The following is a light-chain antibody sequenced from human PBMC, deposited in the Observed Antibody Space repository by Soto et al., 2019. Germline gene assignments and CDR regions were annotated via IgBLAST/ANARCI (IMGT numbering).Light chain of an antibody. J-gene: IGLJ1*01. CDR1: SRDVGGYNY. CDR3: SSYTTISTYV. CDR2: DVR. V-gene: IGLV2-14*01. Sequence: QSALTHPASVSGSPGQSITISCTGTSRDVGGYNYVSWYQQHPGKAPKLMIYDVRNRPSGVSNRFSGSKSVNTASLTISGLQAEDEADYYCSSYTTISTYVFGTGTKLTVL.